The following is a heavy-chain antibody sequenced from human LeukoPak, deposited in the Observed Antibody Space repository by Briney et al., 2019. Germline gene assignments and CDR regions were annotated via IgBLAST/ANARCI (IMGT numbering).Heavy chain of an antibody. J-gene: IGHJ4*02. D-gene: IGHD4-17*01. CDR1: GFAFSSYA. Sequence: GGSLRPSCAASGFAFSSYAMSWVRQAPGKGLEWVSAISGSGGSTYYADSVKGRFTISRDNSKNTLYLQMNSLRAEDTAVYYCAKDKRRAYGDFDYWGQGTLVTVSS. V-gene: IGHV3-23*01. CDR2: ISGSGGST. CDR3: AKDKRRAYGDFDY.